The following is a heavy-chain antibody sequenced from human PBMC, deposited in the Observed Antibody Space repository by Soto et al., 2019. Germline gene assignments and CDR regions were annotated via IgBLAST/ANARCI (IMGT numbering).Heavy chain of an antibody. V-gene: IGHV3-21*01. CDR1: GFTFSSYS. D-gene: IGHD6-19*01. CDR2: ISSSSSYI. CDR3: ARSSGWYSGWFDP. J-gene: IGHJ5*02. Sequence: GGSLRLSCAASGFTFSSYSMNWVRQAPGKGLEWVSSISSSSSYIYYADSVKGRFTISRDNAKNSLYLQMNSLRAEDMAVYYCARSSGWYSGWFDPWGQGTLVTVSS.